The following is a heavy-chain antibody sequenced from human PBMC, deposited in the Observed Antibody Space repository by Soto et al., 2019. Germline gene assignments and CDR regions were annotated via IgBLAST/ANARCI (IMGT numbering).Heavy chain of an antibody. CDR1: GFTFSSYA. J-gene: IGHJ6*02. CDR2: INGGSTT. D-gene: IGHD3-3*01. CDR3: AKDKDWSGVYGMDV. V-gene: IGHV3-23*01. Sequence: GGSLRRSCAASGFTFSSYAMSWGGQAPGKGLEWVTAINGGSTTYYADSVKGRFTISRDNSKNTLYLQMNSLRAEDTAVYYCAKDKDWSGVYGMDVWGQGTTVTVSS.